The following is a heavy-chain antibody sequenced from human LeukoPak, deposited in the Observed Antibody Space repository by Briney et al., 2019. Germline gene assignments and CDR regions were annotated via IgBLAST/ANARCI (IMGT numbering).Heavy chain of an antibody. CDR3: ARGPGTSGLSYYFDS. CDR1: GGSISSSTYS. CDR2: IYYSGST. Sequence: SETLSLTCTVSGGSISSSTYSWGWIRQPPGKGLEWIGSIYYSGSTYYNPSLKSRVTISVDTSKNQFSLKLSSVTAADTAVYYCARGPGTSGLSYYFDSWGQGTLVTVSS. D-gene: IGHD1-26*01. J-gene: IGHJ4*02. V-gene: IGHV4-39*07.